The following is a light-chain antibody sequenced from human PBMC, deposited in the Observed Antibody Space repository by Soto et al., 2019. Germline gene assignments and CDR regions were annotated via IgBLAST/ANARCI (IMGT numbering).Light chain of an antibody. Sequence: DIQMTQSPSTLSASVGDRVTITCRASQSISNDLNWYQHKPGKVPKLLIYAASSLQSGVPTRFSGSGSGTDFTLTINSLQPEDFATYYCQQSYGTPLTFGGGTKIEIK. CDR2: AAS. CDR1: QSISND. J-gene: IGKJ4*01. CDR3: QQSYGTPLT. V-gene: IGKV1-39*01.